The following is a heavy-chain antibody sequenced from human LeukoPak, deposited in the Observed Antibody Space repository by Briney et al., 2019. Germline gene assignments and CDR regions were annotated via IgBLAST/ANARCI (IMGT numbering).Heavy chain of an antibody. Sequence: PGGSLRLSCAASGFTFSSHAMSWVRQAPGKGLEWVSGISGSGGSTFYADSVKGRFTISRDNYKNTVYLQMNSLRVEDTAEYYCAKENGYGGDHWGQGTLVTVSS. CDR3: AKENGYGGDH. V-gene: IGHV3-23*01. J-gene: IGHJ5*02. CDR1: GFTFSSHA. D-gene: IGHD5-12*01. CDR2: ISGSGGST.